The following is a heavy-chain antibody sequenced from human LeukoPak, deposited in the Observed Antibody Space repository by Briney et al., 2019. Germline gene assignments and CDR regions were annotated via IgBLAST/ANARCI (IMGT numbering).Heavy chain of an antibody. V-gene: IGHV3-13*01. CDR3: ARVAKERVGGVYYFDY. Sequence: GGSLRLSCAASGFTFSDYDMHWFRQATGKGLEWVSAIGTAGDTYYTGSVKGRFTISRENAKNSLYLQMNSLRAGDTAVYYCARVAKERVGGVYYFDYWGQGTLVTVSS. D-gene: IGHD1-1*01. CDR2: IGTAGDT. J-gene: IGHJ4*02. CDR1: GFTFSDYD.